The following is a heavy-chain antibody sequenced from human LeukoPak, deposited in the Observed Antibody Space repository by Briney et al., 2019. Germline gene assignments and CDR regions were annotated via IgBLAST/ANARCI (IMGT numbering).Heavy chain of an antibody. CDR2: IYHSGST. CDR1: GGSISSGGYS. CDR3: ARVWLRGVHFDP. Sequence: PSETLSLTCAVSGGSISSGGYSWSWIRQPPGKGLEWIGYIYHSGSTYYNPSLKSRVTISVDRSKNQFSLKLSSVTAADTAVYYCARVWLRGVHFDPWGQGTLVTVSS. D-gene: IGHD3-10*01. V-gene: IGHV4-30-2*01. J-gene: IGHJ5*02.